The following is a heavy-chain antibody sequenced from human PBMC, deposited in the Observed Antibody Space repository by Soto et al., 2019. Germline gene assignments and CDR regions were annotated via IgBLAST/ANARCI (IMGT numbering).Heavy chain of an antibody. D-gene: IGHD3-10*01. J-gene: IGHJ5*02. Sequence: GGSLRLSCGDSGFIFSNFDMHWVRQTTEKGLEWVSGIGFAGDTNYSGSVKGRFTISRENAKNSLFLQMNSLRVGDTAVYYCVRGLPGGFDPWGQGTLVTVSS. V-gene: IGHV3-13*01. CDR3: VRGLPGGFDP. CDR1: GFIFSNFD. CDR2: IGFAGDT.